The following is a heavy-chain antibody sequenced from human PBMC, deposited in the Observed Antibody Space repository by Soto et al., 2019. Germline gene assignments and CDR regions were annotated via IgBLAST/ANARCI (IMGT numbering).Heavy chain of an antibody. J-gene: IGHJ6*02. CDR1: GDTFNRDV. V-gene: IGHV1-69*01. CDR2: IIPLFGTT. Sequence: QVQVVQSGAEVKETGSSVKVSCKASGDTFNRDVVSWVRQAPGQGLEWIGGIIPLFGTTNYAQKLQGRVTITADESTHTGYMDLRNLRFDDTAVYYCASLRGVYVWGQGTADTVSS. CDR3: ASLRGVYV.